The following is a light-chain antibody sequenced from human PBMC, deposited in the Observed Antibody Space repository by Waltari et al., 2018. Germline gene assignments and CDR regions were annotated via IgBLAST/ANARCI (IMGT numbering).Light chain of an antibody. CDR3: TSFTTTNTYV. CDR1: SSDVGRYNY. J-gene: IGLJ1*01. V-gene: IGLV2-14*03. Sequence: QSALTQPASVSGSPGPSITVSCTGTSSDVGRYNYVSWYQPHPGKAPKLLIYDVNTRPSGVSDRFSGSKSGNTASLTISGLQAEDEADYYCTSFTTTNTYVFGSGTEVTVL. CDR2: DVN.